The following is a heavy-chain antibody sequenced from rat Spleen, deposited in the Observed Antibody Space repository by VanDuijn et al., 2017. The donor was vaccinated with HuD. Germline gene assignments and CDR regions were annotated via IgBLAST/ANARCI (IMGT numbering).Heavy chain of an antibody. Sequence: QVQLMESGPGLVQPSETLSLTCPVSGFPLTRYNVHWVRQPPGKGLEWMGVIRSGGSTAYNSLLKSRLSITRDIPESQVFLEMNSLQTEDTATYYCARADRETYAHFDHWGQGVMVTVSS. D-gene: IGHD1-6*01. V-gene: IGHV2-45*01. CDR3: ARADRETYAHFDH. CDR1: GFPLTRYN. CDR2: IRSGGST. J-gene: IGHJ2*01.